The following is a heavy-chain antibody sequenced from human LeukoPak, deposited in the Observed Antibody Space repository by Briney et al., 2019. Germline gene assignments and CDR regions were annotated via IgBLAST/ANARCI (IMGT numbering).Heavy chain of an antibody. CDR3: ARSYYGSGSYYNFCWFDP. CDR1: GGSFSGYY. Sequence: PSETLSLTCAVYGGSFSGYYWSWIRQPPGKGLEWIGEINHSGSTNYNPSLKSRVTISVDTSKNQFSLKLSSVTAADTAVYYCARSYYGSGSYYNFCWFDPWGQGTLVTVS. CDR2: INHSGST. V-gene: IGHV4-34*01. D-gene: IGHD3-10*01. J-gene: IGHJ5*02.